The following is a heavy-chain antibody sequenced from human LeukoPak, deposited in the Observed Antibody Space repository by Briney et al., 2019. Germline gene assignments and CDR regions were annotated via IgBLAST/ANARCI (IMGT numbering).Heavy chain of an antibody. CDR2: ISGSGGST. V-gene: IGHV3-23*01. J-gene: IGHJ3*02. CDR1: GFTFSSYA. CDR3: AKDLSRGSSGWYDAFDI. D-gene: IGHD6-19*01. Sequence: GGSLRLSCAASGFTFSSYAMSWVRQAPGKGLEWVSAISGSGGSTYYADSVKGRFTISRDNSKNTLYLQMNSLRAEDTAVYYCAKDLSRGSSGWYDAFDIWGQGTMVTVSS.